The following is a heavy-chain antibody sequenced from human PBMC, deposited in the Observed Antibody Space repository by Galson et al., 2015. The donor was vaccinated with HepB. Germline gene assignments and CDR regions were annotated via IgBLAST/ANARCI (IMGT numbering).Heavy chain of an antibody. CDR1: GGSISSTNYYNY. D-gene: IGHD5-12*01. J-gene: IGHJ3*01. V-gene: IGHV4-39*01. CDR2: FYDPGST. Sequence: ETLSLTCSVSGGSISSTNYYNYWGWIRQPPGKGLEWIGTFYDPGSTSFNPSLKSRVTISVDTSKNQFSLKLSSVTAADTALYSCARLGCYDPVDAFDFWGQGTMVTVSS. CDR3: ARLGCYDPVDAFDF.